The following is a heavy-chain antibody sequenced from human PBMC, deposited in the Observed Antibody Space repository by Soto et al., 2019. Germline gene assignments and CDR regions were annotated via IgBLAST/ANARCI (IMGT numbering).Heavy chain of an antibody. Sequence: GGSLRLSCAASGFTFSNYAIHWVRLAPDRGLEWVAIISFDGNTDSYADSVKGRFTVSRDNSKNTVSLQMNSLRPEDTAVYYCARDNDGFLGVLVAASPSPHFDHWALGTLVTVSS. CDR1: GFTFSNYA. V-gene: IGHV3-30-3*01. CDR2: ISFDGNTD. J-gene: IGHJ4*02. CDR3: ARDNDGFLGVLVAASPSPHFDH. D-gene: IGHD2-15*01.